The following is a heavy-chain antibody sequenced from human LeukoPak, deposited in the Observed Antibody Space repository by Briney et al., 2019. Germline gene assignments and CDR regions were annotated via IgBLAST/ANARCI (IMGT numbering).Heavy chain of an antibody. V-gene: IGHV5-51*01. Sequence: GESLKISCKGSGYSFTNYWIGWVRQMPGKGLEWMGIIYPGDSDTRYSPSFQGQVTISADKSIRTAYLQWSSLKASDTAMYYCARQVSWFGSGGPGGFDYWGQGTLVTVSS. CDR2: IYPGDSDT. J-gene: IGHJ4*02. CDR1: GYSFTNYW. CDR3: ARQVSWFGSGGPGGFDY. D-gene: IGHD3-10*01.